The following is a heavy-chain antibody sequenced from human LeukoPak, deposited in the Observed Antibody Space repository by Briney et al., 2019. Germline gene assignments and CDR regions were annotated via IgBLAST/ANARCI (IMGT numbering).Heavy chain of an antibody. V-gene: IGHV4-39*07. CDR3: ARVSDPMDYYYYYMDV. CDR2: IYYSGST. J-gene: IGHJ6*03. CDR1: GGSISSSSYY. Sequence: PSETLSLTCTVSGGSISSSSYYWGWIRQPPGKGLEWIGSIYYSGSTYYNPSLKSRVTISVDTSKNQFSLKLSSVTAADTAVYYCARVSDPMDYYYYYMDVWGKGTTVTVSS. D-gene: IGHD3-16*02.